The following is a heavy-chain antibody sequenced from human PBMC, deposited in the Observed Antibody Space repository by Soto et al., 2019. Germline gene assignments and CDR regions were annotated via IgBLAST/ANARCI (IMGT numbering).Heavy chain of an antibody. J-gene: IGHJ3*02. CDR2: ISGSGGGT. D-gene: IGHD4-17*01. CDR1: GFTFSSYA. Sequence: GGSLRLSCAASGFTFSSYAMSWVRQAPGKGLEWVSAISGSGGGTYYADSVKGRFTISRDNSKNTLYLQMKSLRAEDTAVYYCATPYGDYARNAFDIWGQGTMVTVSS. CDR3: ATPYGDYARNAFDI. V-gene: IGHV3-23*01.